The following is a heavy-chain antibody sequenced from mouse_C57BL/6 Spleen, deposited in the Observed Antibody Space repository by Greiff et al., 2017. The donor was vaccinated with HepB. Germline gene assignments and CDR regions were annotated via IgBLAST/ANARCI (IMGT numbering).Heavy chain of an antibody. V-gene: IGHV1-52*01. D-gene: IGHD2-4*01. J-gene: IGHJ4*01. CDR1: GYTFTSYW. CDR2: IDPSDSET. CDR3: ARMGNDYDYAMDY. Sequence: VQLQQSGAELVRPGSSVKLSCKASGYTFTSYWMHWVKQRPIQGLEWIGNIDPSDSETHYNQKFKDKATLTVDKSSSTAYMQLSSLTSEDSAVYYFARMGNDYDYAMDYWGQGTSVTVSS.